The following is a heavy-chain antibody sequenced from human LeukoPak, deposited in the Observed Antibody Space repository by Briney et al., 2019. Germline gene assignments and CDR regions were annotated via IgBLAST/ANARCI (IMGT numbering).Heavy chain of an antibody. CDR2: IKSKADGGTT. CDR1: RFNFTNAW. D-gene: IGHD1-1*01. J-gene: IGHJ4*02. V-gene: IGHV3-15*01. Sequence: PGGSLRLSCAASRFNFTNAWVSWVRRAPGKGLEWLGRIKSKADGGTTVHAAPVKDRFAMSRDDSKNTLYLQINGLKAEDTAVYYCVDPPTSLWGQGILVTVSS. CDR3: VDPPTSL.